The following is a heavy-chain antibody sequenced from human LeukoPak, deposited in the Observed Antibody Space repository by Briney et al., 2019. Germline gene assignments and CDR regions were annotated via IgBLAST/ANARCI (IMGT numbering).Heavy chain of an antibody. CDR2: INPSGGST. J-gene: IGHJ5*02. V-gene: IGHV1-46*01. CDR1: GYTFTSYY. D-gene: IGHD3-22*01. CDR3: ARALPLYYYDSSGYIGWFDP. Sequence: GASVKVSCKASGYTFTSYYMHWVRQAPGQGLESMGIINPSGGSTSYAQKFQGRVTMTRDTSTSTVYMELSSLRSEDTAVYYCARALPLYYYDSSGYIGWFDPWGQGTLVTVSS.